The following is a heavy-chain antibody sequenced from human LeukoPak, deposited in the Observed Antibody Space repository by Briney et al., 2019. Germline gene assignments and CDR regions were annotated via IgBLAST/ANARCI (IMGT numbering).Heavy chain of an antibody. D-gene: IGHD3-3*01. J-gene: IGHJ4*02. Sequence: GGSLRLSCAASGFTVSAYWMSWVRQAPGKGLEWVATINQDGSDTFYVDSVKGRFTISRDNAKNSLYLQMNSLRAEDTAVYYCARDGGDFNYWGQGTLVTVSS. CDR1: GFTVSAYW. CDR2: INQDGSDT. V-gene: IGHV3-7*01. CDR3: ARDGGDFNY.